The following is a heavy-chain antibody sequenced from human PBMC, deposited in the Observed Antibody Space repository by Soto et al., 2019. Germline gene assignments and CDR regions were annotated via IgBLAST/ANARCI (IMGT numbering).Heavy chain of an antibody. Sequence: WASVXVSCKSSGGTFSSYAIILVRQAPGQGLEWMGWIIPIFSTPNYAQKLQGGVTITADESTSTAYMELSSLRSEDTAVYYCERDNGKRDYYDSRLDDFDIWGQGTMVTV. J-gene: IGHJ3*02. CDR3: ERDNGKRDYYDSRLDDFDI. V-gene: IGHV1-69*01. D-gene: IGHD3-22*01. CDR1: GGTFSSYA. CDR2: IIPIFSTP.